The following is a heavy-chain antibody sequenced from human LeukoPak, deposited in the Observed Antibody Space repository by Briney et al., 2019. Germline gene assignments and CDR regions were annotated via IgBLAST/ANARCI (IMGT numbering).Heavy chain of an antibody. CDR1: GYTFTGYY. D-gene: IGHD6-6*01. Sequence: ASVKVSCKPSGYTFTGYYLHWVRQAPGQRREWMGRLNPNIGGKNYAQKFQGRVPMTRDTSLSTAYREVSSRISDDTAVFYCARGFSSVGLPTDFHYWGQGTLVTVSS. CDR2: LNPNIGGK. V-gene: IGHV1-2*06. CDR3: ARGFSSVGLPTDFHY. J-gene: IGHJ4*02.